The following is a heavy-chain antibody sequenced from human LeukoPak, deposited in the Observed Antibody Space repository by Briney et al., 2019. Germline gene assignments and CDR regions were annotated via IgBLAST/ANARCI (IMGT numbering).Heavy chain of an antibody. CDR1: GYTFTSYG. Sequence: ASVKVSCKASGYTFTSYGISWVRQAPGQGLEWMGWISAYNGNTNYAQKLQGRVTMITDTSTSTAYMELRSLRSDDTAVYYCARDRGITIFGVVNHDYWGQGTLVTVSS. CDR2: ISAYNGNT. J-gene: IGHJ4*02. D-gene: IGHD3-3*01. CDR3: ARDRGITIFGVVNHDY. V-gene: IGHV1-18*01.